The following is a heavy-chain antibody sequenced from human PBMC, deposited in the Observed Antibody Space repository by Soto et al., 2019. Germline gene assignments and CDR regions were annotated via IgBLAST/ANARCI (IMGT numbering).Heavy chain of an antibody. Sequence: GGSLRLSCAASGFTFNIYAMSWVRQAPGKGLEWVSAISGSGGGTYYAESVEGRFTISRDNSNNTLYLQMNSLRAEDTVVYYCARDLSRSGYYTSSFDIWGQGTMVTVSS. CDR1: GFTFNIYA. CDR3: ARDLSRSGYYTSSFDI. J-gene: IGHJ3*02. V-gene: IGHV3-23*01. D-gene: IGHD3-3*01. CDR2: ISGSGGGT.